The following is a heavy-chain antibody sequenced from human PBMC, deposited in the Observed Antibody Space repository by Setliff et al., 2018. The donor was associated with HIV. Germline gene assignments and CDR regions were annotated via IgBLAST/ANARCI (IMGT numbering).Heavy chain of an antibody. Sequence: GSLRLSCAASGFPFSIYGILWFRQAPGKGLEWVAFIRDDGIRRHYADSVKGRFTISRDDSKNTLYLQMNSLRSEDTAVYYCVTGVGTSSVDYWGQGTMVTVSS. D-gene: IGHD3-22*01. V-gene: IGHV3-30*02. J-gene: IGHJ4*02. CDR1: GFPFSIYG. CDR3: VTGVGTSSVDY. CDR2: IRDDGIRR.